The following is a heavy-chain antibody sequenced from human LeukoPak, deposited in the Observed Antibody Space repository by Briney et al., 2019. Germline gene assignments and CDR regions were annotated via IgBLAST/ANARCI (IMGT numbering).Heavy chain of an antibody. CDR2: IYYSGST. CDR1: GGSISSSSYY. CDR3: ARRVTAAGWENWFDP. Sequence: PSETLSLTCTVSGGSISSSSYYWGWIRQPPGKGLEWIGSIYYSGSTYYNPSLKSRVTISVDTSKNQFSLKLSSVTAADTAVYYCARRVTAAGWENWFDPWGQGTLVTVSS. D-gene: IGHD6-13*01. V-gene: IGHV4-39*01. J-gene: IGHJ5*02.